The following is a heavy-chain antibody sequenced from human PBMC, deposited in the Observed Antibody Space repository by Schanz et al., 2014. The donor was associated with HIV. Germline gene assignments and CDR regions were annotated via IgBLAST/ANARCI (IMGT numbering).Heavy chain of an antibody. Sequence: QVQLVESGGGVVQPGRSLRLSCAASGFTFNSYGMHWVRQAPGKGLEGGPFISYDGRTKFNADSVKGRFTISRDNSKNSLYLQMNSLRVEDTAVYYCVRDAAGRFSDRSPGYWGQGTLVIVSS. J-gene: IGHJ4*01. CDR2: ISYDGRTK. CDR3: VRDAAGRFSDRSPGY. CDR1: GFTFNSYG. V-gene: IGHV3-33*05. D-gene: IGHD2-15*01.